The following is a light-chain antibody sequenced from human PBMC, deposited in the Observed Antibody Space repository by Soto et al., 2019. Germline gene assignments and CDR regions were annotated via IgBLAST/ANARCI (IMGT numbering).Light chain of an antibody. CDR2: KAS. Sequence: DIQMTQSPSTLSASVGDRVTITCRASQSISSWLGWYQQKPGKAPKLLIYKASSLESGVPSRFSGTGSGTEFTLTISSLQPDDFATYYCQQYDDYPWTFGQGTKVDNK. J-gene: IGKJ1*01. CDR3: QQYDDYPWT. CDR1: QSISSW. V-gene: IGKV1-5*03.